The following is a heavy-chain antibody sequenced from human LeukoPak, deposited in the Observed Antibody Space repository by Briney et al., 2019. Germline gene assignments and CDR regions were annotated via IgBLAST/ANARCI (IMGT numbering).Heavy chain of an antibody. CDR2: IYSGGST. J-gene: IGHJ4*02. CDR1: GFTVSSTY. V-gene: IGHV3-66*01. CDR3: AKGSKRYLDY. Sequence: GGSLRLSCAASGFTVSSTYMSWVRQAPGKGLEWVSLIYSGGSTYYADSVKGRSTISRDNSENTLYFQMNSLTAEDTAVYYCAKGSKRYLDYWGQGTLVTVSS.